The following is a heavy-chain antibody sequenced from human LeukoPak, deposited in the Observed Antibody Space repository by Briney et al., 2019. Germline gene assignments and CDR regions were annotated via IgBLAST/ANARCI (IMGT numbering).Heavy chain of an antibody. Sequence: ASVKVSCKASGYTFTSYYMHWVRQAPGQGLEWMGIINPSGGSTSYAQKFQGRVTMTRDTTTSTVYMELSSLRSEDTAVYYCAREASGNYFDYWGQGTLVTVSS. CDR3: AREASGNYFDY. CDR2: INPSGGST. CDR1: GYTFTSYY. J-gene: IGHJ4*02. V-gene: IGHV1-46*01. D-gene: IGHD1-26*01.